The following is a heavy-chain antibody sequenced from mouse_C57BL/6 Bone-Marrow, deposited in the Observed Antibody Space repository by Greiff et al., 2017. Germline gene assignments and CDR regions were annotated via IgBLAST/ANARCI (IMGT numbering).Heavy chain of an antibody. J-gene: IGHJ3*01. V-gene: IGHV1-64*01. Sequence: QVQLQQSGAELVKPGASVKLSCKASGYTFTSYWMHWVKQRPGQGLEWIGMIHPNSGSTNYNEKFKSKATLTVDKSSSTAYMQLSSLTSEDSAVXYCARQRGNCRAWFAYWGQGTLVTVSA. CDR2: IHPNSGST. D-gene: IGHD2-1*01. CDR3: ARQRGNCRAWFAY. CDR1: GYTFTSYW.